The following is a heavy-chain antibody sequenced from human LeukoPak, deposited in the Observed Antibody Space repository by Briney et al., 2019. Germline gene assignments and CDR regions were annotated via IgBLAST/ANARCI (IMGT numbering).Heavy chain of an antibody. CDR3: ARVDTAGIDY. V-gene: IGHV4-34*01. J-gene: IGHJ4*02. Sequence: TSETLSLTCAVYGGSFSGYYWSWIRQPPGKGLEWIGEINHSGSTNYNPSLKSRVTISVDTSKNQFSLKLSSVTAADTAVYYCARVDTAGIDYWGQGTLVTASS. CDR1: GGSFSGYY. D-gene: IGHD5-18*01. CDR2: INHSGST.